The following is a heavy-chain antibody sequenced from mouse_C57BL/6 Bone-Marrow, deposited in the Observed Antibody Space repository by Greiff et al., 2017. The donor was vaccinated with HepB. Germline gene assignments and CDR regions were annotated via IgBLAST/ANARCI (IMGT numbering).Heavy chain of an antibody. Sequence: VQLQQSGAELVKPGASVKISCKASGYAFSSYWLNWVKQRPGKGLAWIGQIYPGDGDTNYNGKFKGKATLTADKSSSTAYMQLSSLTSEDSAVYFCARGGYYGSSDFDVWGTGTTVTVSS. D-gene: IGHD1-1*01. J-gene: IGHJ1*03. CDR2: IYPGDGDT. V-gene: IGHV1-80*01. CDR3: ARGGYYGSSDFDV. CDR1: GYAFSSYW.